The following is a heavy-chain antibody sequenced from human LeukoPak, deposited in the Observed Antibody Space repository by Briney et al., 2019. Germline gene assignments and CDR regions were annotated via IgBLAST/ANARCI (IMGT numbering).Heavy chain of an antibody. J-gene: IGHJ4*02. CDR1: GGSISSSHW. D-gene: IGHD6-13*01. CDR2: IYHSGMP. V-gene: IGHV4-4*02. CDR3: ARLKYSSSWPRTLGGYFDY. Sequence: PSGTLSLTCAVSGGSISSSHWRSWVRQTPGKGLEWIGVIYHSGMPNYHPSIKSRVTISLDKSKNQFSLKLSSVTAADTAVYYCARLKYSSSWPRTLGGYFDYWGQGTLVTVSS.